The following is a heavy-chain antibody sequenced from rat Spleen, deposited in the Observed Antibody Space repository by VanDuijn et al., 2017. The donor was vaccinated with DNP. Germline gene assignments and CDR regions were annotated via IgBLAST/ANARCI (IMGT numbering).Heavy chain of an antibody. CDR1: GFTFSNYD. J-gene: IGHJ2*01. CDR2: ISPSGGST. V-gene: IGHV5-27*01. CDR3: ITDYFDY. Sequence: EVQLVESGGGLVQPGRSLKLSCAASGFTFSNYDMAWVRQAPTKGLEWVASISPSGGSTYYRDSVKGRFTVSRDNAKSSLYLQMDSLRSEDTATYYCITDYFDYWGQGVMVTVSS.